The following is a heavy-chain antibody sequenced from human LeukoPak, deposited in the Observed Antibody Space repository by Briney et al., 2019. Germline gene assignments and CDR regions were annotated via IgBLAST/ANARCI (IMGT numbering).Heavy chain of an antibody. J-gene: IGHJ4*02. D-gene: IGHD4-17*01. CDR2: INHSGYT. CDR1: GVSFDDYS. CDR3: ARMTTGHDY. Sequence: AGTLCLTCAVSGVSFDDYSWSWVRQTPGKGLEWIGEINHSGYTNDSPSLKSRVTLSIDTSRKQFSLNLRSVTVADAGIYYCARMTTGHDYWGQGNLVTVSS. V-gene: IGHV4-34*01.